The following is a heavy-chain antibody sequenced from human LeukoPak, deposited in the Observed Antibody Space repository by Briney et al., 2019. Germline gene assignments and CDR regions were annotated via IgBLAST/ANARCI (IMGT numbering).Heavy chain of an antibody. D-gene: IGHD3-3*01. V-gene: IGHV4-39*01. J-gene: IGHJ5*02. CDR3: ARGITIFGVVPFDP. Sequence: SETLSLTCTVSGGSISSSSYYWGWIRRPPGKGLEWIGSIYYSGSTYYNPSLKSRVTISVDTSKNQFSLKLSSVTAADTAVYYCARGITIFGVVPFDPWGQGTLVTVSS. CDR1: GGSISSSSYY. CDR2: IYYSGST.